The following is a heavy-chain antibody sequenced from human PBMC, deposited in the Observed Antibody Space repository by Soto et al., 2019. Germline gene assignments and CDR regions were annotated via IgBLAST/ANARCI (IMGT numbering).Heavy chain of an antibody. J-gene: IGHJ6*02. CDR2: ISGYNGKT. D-gene: IGHD3-16*01. V-gene: IGHV1-18*01. Sequence: QVQLVQSGNEVKKPGASVNVSCKASGYSFTRYGISWVRQAPGQGLEWMGWISGYNGKTKYAQKRQGRVSMNTDTSKSTAYMEQRSLGSHDTAVYYCAKEGDRPYYYYGMDVWGQGTTVTVSS. CDR3: AKEGDRPYYYYGMDV. CDR1: GYSFTRYG.